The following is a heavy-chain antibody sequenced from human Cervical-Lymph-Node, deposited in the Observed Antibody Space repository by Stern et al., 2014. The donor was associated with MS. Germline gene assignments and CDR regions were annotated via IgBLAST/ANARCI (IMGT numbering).Heavy chain of an antibody. CDR2: IYYSGST. D-gene: IGHD3-3*01. J-gene: IGHJ6*02. CDR1: GGSISSGDYY. Sequence: QVQLQESGPGLVKPSQTLSLTCTVSGGSISSGDYYWSWIRQPPGKGLEWIGHIYYSGSTYYNPSLKSRVTISVDTSTKQFSLKLSSVTAADTAVYYCAREGRGYSYYYYYYGMDVWGQGPTVTVSS. V-gene: IGHV4-30-4*01. CDR3: AREGRGYSYYYYYYGMDV.